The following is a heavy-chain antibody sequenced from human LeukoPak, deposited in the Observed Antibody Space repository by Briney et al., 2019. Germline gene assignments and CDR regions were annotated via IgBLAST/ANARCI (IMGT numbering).Heavy chain of an antibody. Sequence: ASVKVSCKASGYTFTSYYMHWVRQAPGQGLEWMGIINPSGGSTSYAQKFQGRVTMTRDMSTSTVYMELSSLRSEDTAVYYCARVWGYSGYDYNHFDYWGQGTLVTVSS. D-gene: IGHD5-12*01. CDR3: ARVWGYSGYDYNHFDY. J-gene: IGHJ4*02. V-gene: IGHV1-46*01. CDR2: INPSGGST. CDR1: GYTFTSYY.